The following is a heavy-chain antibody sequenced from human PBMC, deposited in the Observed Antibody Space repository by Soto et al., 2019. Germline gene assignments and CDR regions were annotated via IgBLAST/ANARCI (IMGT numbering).Heavy chain of an antibody. CDR3: ARATLASYDFWSGLGMDV. D-gene: IGHD3-3*01. CDR2: IIPIFGTA. V-gene: IGHV1-69*01. Sequence: QVQLVQSGAEVKKPGSSVKVSCKASGGTFSSYAICWVRQAPGQGREWMGGIIPIFGTANYAQKFQGRVTITADESTSTAYMELSSLRSEDTAVYYCARATLASYDFWSGLGMDVWGQGTTVTVSS. CDR1: GGTFSSYA. J-gene: IGHJ6*02.